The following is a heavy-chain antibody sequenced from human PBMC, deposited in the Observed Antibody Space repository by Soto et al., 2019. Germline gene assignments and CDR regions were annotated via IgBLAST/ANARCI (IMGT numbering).Heavy chain of an antibody. Sequence: QVQLVQSGAELKKPGSSVKVSCKASGGTFSRDAISWVRQAPGQGLEWMGGIIPMFGTAKYVQKFQGRLTITADEPTTTAYMELRSLRSDDTAVYYCARGVVVVAASQLGWFDPWGQGTLVTVSS. D-gene: IGHD2-15*01. V-gene: IGHV1-69*01. CDR1: GGTFSRDA. CDR2: IIPMFGTA. J-gene: IGHJ5*02. CDR3: ARGVVVVAASQLGWFDP.